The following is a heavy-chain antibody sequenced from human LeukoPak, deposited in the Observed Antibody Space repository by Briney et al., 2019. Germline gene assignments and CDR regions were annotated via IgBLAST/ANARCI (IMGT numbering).Heavy chain of an antibody. CDR2: IIPILGIA. CDR1: GGTFSSYT. J-gene: IGHJ4*02. V-gene: IGHV1-69*02. D-gene: IGHD2-2*01. Sequence: SVKVSCKASGGTFSSYTISWVRQAPGQGLEWMGRIIPILGIANYAQKFQGRVTITADKSASTAYMELSSLRSEDTAVYYCARTGYCSSTSCYQGRDYWGQGTLVTVSS. CDR3: ARTGYCSSTSCYQGRDY.